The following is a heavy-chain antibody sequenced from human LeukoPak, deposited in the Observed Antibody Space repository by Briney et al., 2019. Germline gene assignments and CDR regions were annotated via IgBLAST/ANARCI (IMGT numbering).Heavy chain of an antibody. J-gene: IGHJ4*02. CDR2: ICTSSSTI. V-gene: IGHV3-48*02. D-gene: IGHD4-23*01. Sequence: PGGSLRLSCAASGFTFSSYSMNWVRQAPGKGLEWVSYICTSSSTIYYADSVKGRFTISRDNAKNSLYLQMNSLRDEDTAVYYCARHDYGGNSGDYWGQGTLVTVSS. CDR3: ARHDYGGNSGDY. CDR1: GFTFSSYS.